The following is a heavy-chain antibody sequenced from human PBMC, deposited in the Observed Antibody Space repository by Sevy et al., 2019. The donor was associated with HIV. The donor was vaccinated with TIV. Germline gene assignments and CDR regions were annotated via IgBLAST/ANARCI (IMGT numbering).Heavy chain of an antibody. J-gene: IGHJ4*02. CDR2: IKSKTDGGTT. D-gene: IGHD3-16*02. CDR3: TTILYDYVWGSYRSYYFDY. Sequence: GGSLRLSCAASGFTFSNAWMSWVRQAPGKGLEWVGRIKSKTDGGTTDYAAPVKGRFTISRDDSKNTLYLQMNSLKNEDTAVYYCTTILYDYVWGSYRSYYFDYWGQGTLVTVSS. CDR1: GFTFSNAW. V-gene: IGHV3-15*01.